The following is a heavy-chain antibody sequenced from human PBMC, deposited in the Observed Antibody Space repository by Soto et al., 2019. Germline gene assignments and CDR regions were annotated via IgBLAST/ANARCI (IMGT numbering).Heavy chain of an antibody. CDR2: ISSSSSYI. J-gene: IGHJ4*02. V-gene: IGHV3-21*01. D-gene: IGHD6-19*01. CDR3: ASEGRISGWYED. Sequence: EVQLVESGGGLVKPGGSLRLSCAASGFAFSSYNMNWVRQAPGKGLEWVSSISSSSSYIYYADSVKGRFTISRDNAKNSLYLQMNSLRAEDTAVYYCASEGRISGWYEDWGQGTLVTVSS. CDR1: GFAFSSYN.